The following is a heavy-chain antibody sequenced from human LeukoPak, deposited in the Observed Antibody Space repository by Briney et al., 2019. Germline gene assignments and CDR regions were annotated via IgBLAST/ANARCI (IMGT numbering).Heavy chain of an antibody. CDR2: IRSDGSNK. CDR3: ATLSLNWNYNHYFDF. J-gene: IGHJ4*02. V-gene: IGHV3-30*02. CDR1: GFTFNTYA. D-gene: IGHD1-7*01. Sequence: GGSLRLSCAASGFTFNTYAMHWIRQAPGRGLEGVAFIRSDGSNKNYAVSVKGRFTISRDNSKNTLYLQMNSLRVEDTGVYYCATLSLNWNYNHYFDFWGQGTLVTISS.